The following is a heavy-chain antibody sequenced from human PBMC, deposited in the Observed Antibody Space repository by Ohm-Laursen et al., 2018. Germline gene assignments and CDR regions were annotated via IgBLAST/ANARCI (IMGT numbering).Heavy chain of an antibody. D-gene: IGHD4-17*01. J-gene: IGHJ4*02. CDR2: VSSGGVST. Sequence: SLRLSCTASGFSFSSYAMSWVRQAPGKGLEWISVVSSGGVSTYYADSVKGRFTISRDNAQNSLYLQMASLRAEDTALYYCARAFHDDFPFDYWGQGTLVAVSS. V-gene: IGHV3-23*01. CDR1: GFSFSSYA. CDR3: ARAFHDDFPFDY.